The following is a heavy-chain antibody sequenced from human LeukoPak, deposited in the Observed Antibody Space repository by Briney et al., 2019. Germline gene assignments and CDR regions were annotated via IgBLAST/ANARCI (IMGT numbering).Heavy chain of an antibody. V-gene: IGHV4-34*01. Sequence: PSETLSLTCAVYGGSFSGYYWSWIRQPPGKGLEWIGEINHSGSTNYNPSLKSRVTISVDTSKNQFSLKLSSVTAADTAMYYCARQWGYFSYYFDYWGQGTLVTVSS. J-gene: IGHJ4*02. CDR1: GGSFSGYY. CDR3: ARQWGYFSYYFDY. CDR2: INHSGST. D-gene: IGHD3-22*01.